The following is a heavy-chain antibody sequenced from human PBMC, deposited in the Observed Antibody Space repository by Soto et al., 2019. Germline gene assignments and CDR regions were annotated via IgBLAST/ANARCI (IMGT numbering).Heavy chain of an antibody. D-gene: IGHD2-21*02. Sequence: EVQLLESGGGLVQPGGSLRLSCAASGFTFSNDAMSWVRQAPGKGLEWVSGISGGGGSSYYSDSVKGRFTISRDNSKNTLYLQMHSLRAEDTAVYYCANNCGVDCHSVFFYWGQGTLVIVSS. J-gene: IGHJ4*02. CDR1: GFTFSNDA. CDR3: ANNCGVDCHSVFFY. V-gene: IGHV3-23*01. CDR2: ISGGGGSS.